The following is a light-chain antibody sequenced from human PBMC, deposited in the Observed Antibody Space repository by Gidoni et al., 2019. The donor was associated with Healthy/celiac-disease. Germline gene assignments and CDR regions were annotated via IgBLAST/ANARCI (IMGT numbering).Light chain of an antibody. CDR1: NIGSKS. V-gene: IGLV3-21*04. CDR3: QVWDSSSDHVV. CDR2: YDS. Sequence: SYVLPQPPSASVAPGKTARITWGGNNIGSKSVHWYQQKPGQAPVLVIYYDSDRPSGIPERFSGSNSGNTATLTISRVEAGDEADYYCQVWDSSSDHVVFGGGTKLTVL. J-gene: IGLJ2*01.